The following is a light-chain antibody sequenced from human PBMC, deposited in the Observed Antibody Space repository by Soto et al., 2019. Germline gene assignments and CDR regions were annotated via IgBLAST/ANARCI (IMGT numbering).Light chain of an antibody. J-gene: IGKJ4*01. V-gene: IGKV3-11*01. CDR2: DAS. Sequence: EVELTQSPATLSLSPGERATLSCRASQSVSSYLAWYQQKPGQAPRLLIYDASNRATGIPARFSGSGSGTDFTLTISSLEPEDFAVYYCQQRSNWLTFGGGTKV. CDR3: QQRSNWLT. CDR1: QSVSSY.